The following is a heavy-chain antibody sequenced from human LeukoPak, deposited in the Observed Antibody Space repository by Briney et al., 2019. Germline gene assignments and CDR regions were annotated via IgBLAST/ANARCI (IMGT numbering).Heavy chain of an antibody. Sequence: GGSLRLSCAASGFTVSSNYMSWVRQAPGKGLEWVSVIYSGGSTYYADSVKGRFTISRDNSKNTLYLQMNSLRAEDTAEYYCAKDLAYCSSTSCHRIHAFDIWGQGTMVTVSS. D-gene: IGHD2-2*01. CDR3: AKDLAYCSSTSCHRIHAFDI. CDR1: GFTVSSNY. CDR2: IYSGGST. J-gene: IGHJ3*02. V-gene: IGHV3-53*01.